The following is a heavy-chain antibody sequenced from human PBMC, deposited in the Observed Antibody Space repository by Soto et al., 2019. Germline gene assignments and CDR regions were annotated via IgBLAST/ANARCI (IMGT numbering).Heavy chain of an antibody. Sequence: ASVKVSCKXSGYSFTDYYMHWVRQAPGQGLEWMGRISPNSGGTNYAQKFEGRVTMTWDTSINTAYMELSSLISEDTAVYYCARPPGHICDWYFFDLWGQGTLVTVS. D-gene: IGHD3-9*01. CDR1: GYSFTDYY. V-gene: IGHV1-2*02. CDR3: ARPPGHICDWYFFDL. J-gene: IGHJ4*02. CDR2: ISPNSGGT.